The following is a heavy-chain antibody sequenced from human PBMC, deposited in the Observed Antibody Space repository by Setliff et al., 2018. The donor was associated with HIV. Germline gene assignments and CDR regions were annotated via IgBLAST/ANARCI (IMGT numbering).Heavy chain of an antibody. CDR1: GYTLTELS. D-gene: IGHD1-26*01. J-gene: IGHJ3*01. CDR3: ATEGAGGSYQRASALDV. Sequence: GASVKVSCKVSGYTLTELSMHWVRQAPGKGLEWMGGMMTIFSTTNYARKFQGRVTITTDESTGTAYMELSNLRSEDTAVYYCATEGAGGSYQRASALDVWGQGTMVTVSS. CDR2: MMTIFSTT. V-gene: IGHV1-24*01.